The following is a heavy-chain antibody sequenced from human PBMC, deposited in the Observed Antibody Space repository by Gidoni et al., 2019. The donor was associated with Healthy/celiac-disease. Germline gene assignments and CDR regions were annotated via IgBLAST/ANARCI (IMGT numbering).Heavy chain of an antibody. CDR3: ARLIMVATTFLSPDAFDI. D-gene: IGHD1-26*01. V-gene: IGHV4-39*01. J-gene: IGHJ3*02. CDR1: GGSISSSSYY. CDR2: IYYSGST. Sequence: QLQLQESGPGLVKPSETLSLTCTVSGGSISSSSYYWGWIRQPPGKGLEWIGSIYYSGSTYYNPSLKSRVTISVDTSKNQFSLKLSSVTAADTAVYYCARLIMVATTFLSPDAFDIWGQGTMVTVSS.